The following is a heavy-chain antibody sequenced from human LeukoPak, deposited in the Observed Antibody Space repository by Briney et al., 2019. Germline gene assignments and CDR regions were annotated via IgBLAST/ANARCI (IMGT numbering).Heavy chain of an antibody. D-gene: IGHD6-13*01. J-gene: IGHJ5*02. CDR3: ARGGSRSSWYGPRGWFDP. V-gene: IGHV4-34*01. CDR2: INHSGST. Sequence: TPSETLSLTCAVYGGSFSGYYWSWIRQPPGEGLEWIGEINHSGSTNYNPSLKSRVTISVDTSKNQFSLKLSSVTAADTAVYYCARGGSRSSWYGPRGWFDPWGQGTLVTVSS. CDR1: GGSFSGYY.